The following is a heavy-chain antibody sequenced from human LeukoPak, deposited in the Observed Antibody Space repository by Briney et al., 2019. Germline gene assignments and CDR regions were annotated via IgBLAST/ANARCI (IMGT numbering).Heavy chain of an antibody. CDR2: ISAYNGNT. CDR1: GYTFTSYG. D-gene: IGHD3-9*01. V-gene: IGHV1-18*04. J-gene: IGHJ4*02. CDR3: ARGVGYYDILTGYYRESYSDY. Sequence: ASVKVSCKASGYTFTSYGISWVRQAPGQGLEWMGWISAYNGNTNYAQKLQGRVTMTTDTYTSTAYMELRSLRSDDTAVYYCARGVGYYDILTGYYRESYSDYWGQGTLVTVSS.